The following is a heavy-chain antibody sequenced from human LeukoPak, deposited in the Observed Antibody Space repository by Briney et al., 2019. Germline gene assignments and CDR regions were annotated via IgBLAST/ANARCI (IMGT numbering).Heavy chain of an antibody. D-gene: IGHD3-3*01. V-gene: IGHV3-11*01. CDR3: ARVGGLRFLEWFTNRDGYYLDY. CDR1: GFTFSDYY. CDR2: ISSSGSTI. J-gene: IGHJ4*02. Sequence: PGGSLRLSCAASGFTFSDYYMSWIRQAPGKGLEWVSYISSSGSTIYYADSVKGRFTISRDNAKNSLYLQMNSLRAEDTAVYYCARVGGLRFLEWFTNRDGYYLDYWGQGTLVTVSS.